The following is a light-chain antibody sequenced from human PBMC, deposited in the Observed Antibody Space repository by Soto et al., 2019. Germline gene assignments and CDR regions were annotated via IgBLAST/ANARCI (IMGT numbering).Light chain of an antibody. J-gene: IGLJ2*01. CDR2: EGS. CDR3: CSYAGSSTVV. Sequence: QSVLTQPPSVSAAPGQKVTISCSGSSSNIANNYVSWYQQHPGKAPKLMIYEGSKRPSGVSNRFSGSKSGNTASLTISGLQAEDEADYYCCSYAGSSTVVFGGGTKLTVL. CDR1: SSNIANNY. V-gene: IGLV2-23*01.